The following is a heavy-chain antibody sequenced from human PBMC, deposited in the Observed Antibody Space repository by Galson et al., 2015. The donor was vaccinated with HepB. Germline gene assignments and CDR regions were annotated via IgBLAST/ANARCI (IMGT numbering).Heavy chain of an antibody. J-gene: IGHJ6*02. CDR1: GFTVTINY. CDR3: ARDQGDDYVNYYYYHGMDV. CDR2: IYNDGST. V-gene: IGHV3-66*02. Sequence: SLRLSCAASGFTVTINYMRWVRQAPGKGLESVSVIYNDGSTHYADSVKGRFTISRDNSKNTLYLQLNSVRAEDTAVYYCARDQGDDYVNYYYYHGMDVWGQGTTVTVSS. D-gene: IGHD4-17*01.